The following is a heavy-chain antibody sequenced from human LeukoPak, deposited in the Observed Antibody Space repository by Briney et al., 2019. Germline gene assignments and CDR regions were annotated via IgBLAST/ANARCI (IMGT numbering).Heavy chain of an antibody. V-gene: IGHV3-74*01. D-gene: IGHD2-8*01. CDR3: ASGYCPHGVCSHNMGY. Sequence: QPGGPQRLSCAASGFTFSSHWTHWVRHGPGKGLVCLSRINSGGSITNYEDSVKGRLTISRENANNTLYLEINSLTAEDTAVYFCASGYCPHGVCSHNMGYWGQGTLLTVSS. CDR1: GFTFSSHW. J-gene: IGHJ4*02. CDR2: INSGGSIT.